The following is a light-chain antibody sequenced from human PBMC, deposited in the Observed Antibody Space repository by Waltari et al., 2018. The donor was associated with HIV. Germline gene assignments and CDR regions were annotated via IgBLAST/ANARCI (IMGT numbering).Light chain of an antibody. V-gene: IGKV3-15*01. CDR1: QSISNN. Sequence: EVVLTQSPGTVSVSPGERATLSCRNSQSISNNLVWYQLKPGQAPRLVIYDASTKATGIPVRFSGSGSRTEVTLTIASLQSEDFAVYLCQQYNNWPRTFGQGTKVK. CDR3: QQYNNWPRT. J-gene: IGKJ1*01. CDR2: DAS.